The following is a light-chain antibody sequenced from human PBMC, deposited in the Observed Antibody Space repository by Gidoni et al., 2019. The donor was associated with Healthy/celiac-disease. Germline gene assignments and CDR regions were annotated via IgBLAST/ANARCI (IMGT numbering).Light chain of an antibody. Sequence: DIVMTQSPDSLAVSLGESATINCKSSQSVLYRSNNKNYLAWYQQKPGQPPKLLIYWASTRESGVPDRFSGSGSGTDFTLTISSLQAEDVAVYYCQQYYSTPPFTFGPGTKVDIK. J-gene: IGKJ3*01. CDR1: QSVLYRSNNKNY. CDR3: QQYYSTPPFT. V-gene: IGKV4-1*01. CDR2: WAS.